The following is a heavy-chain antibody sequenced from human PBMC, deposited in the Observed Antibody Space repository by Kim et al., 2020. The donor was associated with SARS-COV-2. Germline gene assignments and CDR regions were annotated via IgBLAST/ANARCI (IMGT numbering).Heavy chain of an antibody. CDR1: GYTFTGYY. Sequence: ASVKVSCKASGYTFTGYYMHWVRQAPGQGLEWMGRINPNSGGTNYAQKFQGRVTMTRDTSISTAYMELSRLRSDDTAVYYCARDFPQELSGNFDLWGRGTLVTVSS. V-gene: IGHV1-2*06. CDR2: INPNSGGT. J-gene: IGHJ2*01. D-gene: IGHD3-10*01. CDR3: ARDFPQELSGNFDL.